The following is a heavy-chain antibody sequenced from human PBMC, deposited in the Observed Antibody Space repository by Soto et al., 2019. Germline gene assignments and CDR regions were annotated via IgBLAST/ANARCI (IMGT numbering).Heavy chain of an antibody. CDR1: GGSISSYY. J-gene: IGHJ4*02. V-gene: IGHV4-59*08. D-gene: IGHD3-3*01. Sequence: SETLSLTCTVSGGSISSYYWSWIRQPPGKGLEWIGYIYYSGSTNYNPSLKSRVTISVDTSKNQFSLKLSSVTAADTAVYYCARHGDFGVVIEYYFDYWGQGTLVTVSS. CDR3: ARHGDFGVVIEYYFDY. CDR2: IYYSGST.